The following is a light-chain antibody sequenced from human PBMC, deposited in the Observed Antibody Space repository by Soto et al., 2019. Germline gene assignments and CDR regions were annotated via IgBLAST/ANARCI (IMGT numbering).Light chain of an antibody. CDR3: SSHGDSNNPYV. CDR2: DVT. J-gene: IGLJ1*01. V-gene: IGLV2-8*01. Sequence: QSALTQPPSASGSPGQSVAISCTGTSSDIGGYNFVSWYQQHPGKAPKLMIYDVTKRPSGVPDRFSGSKSGNTATLIVSGIPADDEADSYCSSHGDSNNPYVFGPGTKLTVL. CDR1: SSDIGGYNF.